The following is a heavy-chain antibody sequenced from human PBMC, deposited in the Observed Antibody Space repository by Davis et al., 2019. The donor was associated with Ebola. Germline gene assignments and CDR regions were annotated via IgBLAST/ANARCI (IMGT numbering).Heavy chain of an antibody. V-gene: IGHV4-30-2*01. D-gene: IGHD2-15*01. CDR2: IYHSGST. CDR1: GGSISSGGYS. Sequence: SETLSLTCAVSGGSISSGGYSWSWIRQPPGKGLEWIGYIYHSGSTYYNPSLKSRVTISVDRSKNQFSLKLSSVTAADTAVYYCARDALSCSGGSCYHWFDPWGQGTLVTVSS. J-gene: IGHJ5*02. CDR3: ARDALSCSGGSCYHWFDP.